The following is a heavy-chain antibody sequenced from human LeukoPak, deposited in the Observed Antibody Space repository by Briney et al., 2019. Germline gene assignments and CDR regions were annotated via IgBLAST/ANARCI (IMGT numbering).Heavy chain of an antibody. D-gene: IGHD1-20*01. Sequence: PSETLSLTCAVSGYSISSGYYWGWIRQPPGKGLEWIGTVYHSGSTYYNPSLRSRVTISVDTSKNQFSLRLSSVTAADTAVYYCARAVGGISGIFDYWGQGTLVTVSS. CDR2: VYHSGST. CDR3: ARAVGGISGIFDY. V-gene: IGHV4-38-2*01. J-gene: IGHJ4*02. CDR1: GYSISSGYY.